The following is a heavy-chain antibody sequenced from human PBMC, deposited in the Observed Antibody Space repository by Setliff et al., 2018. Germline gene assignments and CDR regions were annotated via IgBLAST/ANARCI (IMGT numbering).Heavy chain of an antibody. CDR2: INSNGGDT. Sequence: ASVKVSCKASGYIFSDHYMHWVRQAPGKGLEWMGWINSNGGDTNYAQTFEGRLTLTRDTSIRTTYMELATLRSDDTAVYYCARAGGGSSFTAYYYYYMDVWGKGTTVTV. CDR1: GYIFSDHY. J-gene: IGHJ6*03. CDR3: ARAGGGSSFTAYYYYYMDV. V-gene: IGHV1-2*02. D-gene: IGHD6-13*01.